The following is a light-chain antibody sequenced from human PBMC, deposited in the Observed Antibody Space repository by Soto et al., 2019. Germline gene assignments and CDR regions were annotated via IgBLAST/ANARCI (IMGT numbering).Light chain of an antibody. J-gene: IGLJ1*01. Sequence: QSALTQPRSVSGSPGQSVTISCTGTSSDVGGYKYVSWYQQHPGKAPKVMIYDVTQRPSGVPDRFSGSKSCNTASLAISGLQAEDEADYYCCSYAGSYTYVFGTGTKLTVL. CDR3: CSYAGSYTYV. CDR1: SSDVGGYKY. CDR2: DVT. V-gene: IGLV2-11*01.